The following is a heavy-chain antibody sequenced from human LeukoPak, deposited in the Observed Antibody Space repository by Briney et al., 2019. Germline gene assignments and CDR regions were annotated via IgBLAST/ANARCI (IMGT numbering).Heavy chain of an antibody. CDR3: ARGSELGNDY. D-gene: IGHD7-27*01. V-gene: IGHV4-34*01. CDR2: INHSGST. Sequence: SETLSLTCTVSGGSISSYYWSWIRQPPGKGLEWIGEINHSGSTNYNPSLKSRVTISVDTSKNQFSLKLSSVTAADTAVYYCARGSELGNDYWGQGTLVTVSS. J-gene: IGHJ4*02. CDR1: GGSISSYY.